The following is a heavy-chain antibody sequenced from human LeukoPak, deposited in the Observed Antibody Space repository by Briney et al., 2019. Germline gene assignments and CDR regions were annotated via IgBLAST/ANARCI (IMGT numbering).Heavy chain of an antibody. CDR2: IIPIFGTA. D-gene: IGHD6-13*01. Sequence: SVKVSCKASGGTFSSYAISWVRQAPGQGLEWMGGIIPIFGTANYAQKFQGRVTITADKSTTTAYMELSSLKSEDTAVYYCASTTAGGTRYYYYYHMEVWGKGTTVTVSS. V-gene: IGHV1-69*06. J-gene: IGHJ6*03. CDR1: GGTFSSYA. CDR3: ASTTAGGTRYYYYYHMEV.